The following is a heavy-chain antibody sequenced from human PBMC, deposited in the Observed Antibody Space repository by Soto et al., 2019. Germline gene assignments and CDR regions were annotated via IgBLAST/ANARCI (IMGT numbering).Heavy chain of an antibody. V-gene: IGHV1-3*01. J-gene: IGHJ6*03. CDR1: GYTFTSYA. CDR2: INAGNGNT. D-gene: IGHD5-12*01. Sequence: ASVKVSCQASGYTFTSYAMHWVRQAPGQRLEWMGWINAGNGNTKYSQKFQGRVTITRDTSASTAYMELSSLRSEDTAVYYCAICYDCLYYYYYMDVWGKGTTVAVSS. CDR3: AICYDCLYYYYYMDV.